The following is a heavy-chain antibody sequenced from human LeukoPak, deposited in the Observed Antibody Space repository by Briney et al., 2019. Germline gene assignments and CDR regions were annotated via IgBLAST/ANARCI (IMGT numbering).Heavy chain of an antibody. Sequence: ASVKVSCKASGYTFTSYYMHWVRQAPGQGLEWKGIINPSGGSTSYAQKFQGRVTMTRDTSTSTVYMELSSLRSEDTAVYYCARPQRFYSSSLHYFDYWGQGTLVTVSS. J-gene: IGHJ4*02. CDR3: ARPQRFYSSSLHYFDY. CDR2: INPSGGST. V-gene: IGHV1-46*01. D-gene: IGHD6-13*01. CDR1: GYTFTSYY.